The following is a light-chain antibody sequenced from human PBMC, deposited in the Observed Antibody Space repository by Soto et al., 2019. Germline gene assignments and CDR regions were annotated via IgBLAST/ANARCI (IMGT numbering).Light chain of an antibody. CDR1: QSVTSHY. V-gene: IGKV3-20*01. CDR3: HQYGSSPGT. Sequence: EIVLTQSPGTLSLSPWERATLSCRASQSVTSHYLAWYQQKPGQAPRLLIFGASIRDTGIPDSFSGSGSGTDFTLTISRLEPEDCAVYYCHQYGSSPGTFGQGTKVEIK. CDR2: GAS. J-gene: IGKJ1*01.